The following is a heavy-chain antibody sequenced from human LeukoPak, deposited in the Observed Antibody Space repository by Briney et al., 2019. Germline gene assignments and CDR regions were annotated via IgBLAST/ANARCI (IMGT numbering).Heavy chain of an antibody. CDR3: ARDLSVTDAFDI. D-gene: IGHD2-21*02. Sequence: GASVKVSCKASVGTLSSYAISGVRQAPGQGREWMGGIIPIFGTAHNAQKFQGRVTITAEKSTSTAYMELSSLRSEDTAVYYCARDLSVTDAFDIGGQGTMVTVSS. CDR1: VGTLSSYA. CDR2: IIPIFGTA. J-gene: IGHJ3*02. V-gene: IGHV1-69*06.